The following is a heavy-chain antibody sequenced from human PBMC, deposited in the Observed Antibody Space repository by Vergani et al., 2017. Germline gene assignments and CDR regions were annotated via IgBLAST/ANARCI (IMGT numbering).Heavy chain of an antibody. V-gene: IGHV4-39*07. J-gene: IGHJ4*02. Sequence: QLQLQESGSGLVKPSQTLSLTCAVSGGSISSSSYYWGWICQPPGKGLEWIGSIYYSGSTYYNPSLKSRVTISVDTSKNQFSLKLSSVTAADTAVYYCARDPSGWELRWGDPSWGQGTLVTVSS. CDR2: IYYSGST. CDR3: ARDPSGWELRWGDPS. CDR1: GGSISSSSYY. D-gene: IGHD1-26*01.